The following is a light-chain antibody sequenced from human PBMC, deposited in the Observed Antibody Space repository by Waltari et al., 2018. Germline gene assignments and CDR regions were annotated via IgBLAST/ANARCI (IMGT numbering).Light chain of an antibody. Sequence: QSALAQPASVSGSPGQSITISCTGTSSDVGAYNYVSWSQQLPGKAPKLIIYDVTDRPSGVSNRFSGSKSGNTASLTISGLQADDEADYYCSSYTATATWVFGGGTKLTVL. J-gene: IGLJ3*02. V-gene: IGLV2-14*03. CDR3: SSYTATATWV. CDR2: DVT. CDR1: SSDVGAYNY.